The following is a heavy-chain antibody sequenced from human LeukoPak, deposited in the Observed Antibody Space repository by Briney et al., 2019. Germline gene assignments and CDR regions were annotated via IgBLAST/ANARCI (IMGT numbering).Heavy chain of an antibody. CDR1: GYTFTSYG. Sequence: ASVKVSCKASGYTFTSYGSSWVRQAPGQGLEWMGWMNPNSGNTGYAQKFQGRVTMTRNTSISTAYMELSSLRSEDTAVYYCARGSGSRLFDYWGQGTLVTVSS. CDR3: ARGSGSRLFDY. CDR2: MNPNSGNT. V-gene: IGHV1-8*02. D-gene: IGHD1-26*01. J-gene: IGHJ4*02.